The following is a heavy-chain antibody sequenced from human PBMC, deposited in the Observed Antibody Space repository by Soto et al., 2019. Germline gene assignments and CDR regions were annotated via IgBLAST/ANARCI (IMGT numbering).Heavy chain of an antibody. D-gene: IGHD5-18*01. V-gene: IGHV3-30*18. J-gene: IGHJ6*02. CDR3: AKGTAMVTYYYYGMDV. CDR1: GFTFSSYG. Sequence: QVQLVESGGGVVQPGRSLRLSCAASGFTFSSYGMHWVRQAPGKGLEWVAVISYDGSNKYYADSVKGRFTISRDNSKNTLYLQMTSLRAEDTAVYYCAKGTAMVTYYYYGMDVWGQGTTVTVSS. CDR2: ISYDGSNK.